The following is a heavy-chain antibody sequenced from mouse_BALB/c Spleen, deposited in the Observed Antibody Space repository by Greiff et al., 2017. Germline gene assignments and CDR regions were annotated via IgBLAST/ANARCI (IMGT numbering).Heavy chain of an antibody. CDR3: ARCGYYGWFAY. CDR2: ISSGSSTI. V-gene: IGHV5-17*02. J-gene: IGHJ3*01. D-gene: IGHD2-3*01. CDR1: GFTFSSFG. Sequence: EVQGVESGGGLVQPGGSRKLSCAASGFTFSSFGMHWVRQAPEKGLEWVAYISSGSSTIYYADTVKGRFTISRDNPKNTLFLQMTSLRSEDTAMYYCARCGYYGWFAYWGQGTLVTVSA.